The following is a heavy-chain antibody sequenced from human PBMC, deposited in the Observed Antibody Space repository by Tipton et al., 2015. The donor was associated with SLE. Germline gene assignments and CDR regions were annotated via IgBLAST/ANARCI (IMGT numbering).Heavy chain of an antibody. V-gene: IGHV3-7*01. CDR1: GFTFSSYW. J-gene: IGHJ4*02. CDR2: IKQDGSEK. D-gene: IGHD1-26*01. CDR3: AREAYSGSYFDY. Sequence: GSLRLSCAASGFTFSSYWMSWVRQAPGKGLEWVANIKQDGSEKYYVDSVKGRFTISRDNAKNSLYLQMNSLRAEETAVYYCAREAYSGSYFDYWGQGTLVTVSS.